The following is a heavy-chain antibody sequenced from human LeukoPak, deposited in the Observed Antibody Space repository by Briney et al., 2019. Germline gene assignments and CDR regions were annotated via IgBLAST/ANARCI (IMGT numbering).Heavy chain of an antibody. V-gene: IGHV4-34*01. CDR3: ARCSSTSRGYYYYMDV. D-gene: IGHD2-2*01. CDR1: GGSFSGYY. CDR2: INHSGST. J-gene: IGHJ6*03. Sequence: SETLSLTCVVYGGSFSGYYWSWIRQPPGKGLEWIGEINHSGSTNYNPSLKSRVTISVDTSKNQFSLKLSSVTAADTAVYYCARCSSTSRGYYYYMDVWGKGTTVTVSS.